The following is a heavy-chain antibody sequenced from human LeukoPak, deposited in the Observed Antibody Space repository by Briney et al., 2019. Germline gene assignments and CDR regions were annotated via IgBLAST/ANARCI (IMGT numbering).Heavy chain of an antibody. CDR2: ISYDGSNK. J-gene: IGHJ4*02. CDR3: ARDRKYSSSSIDY. V-gene: IGHV3-30-3*01. CDR1: EFTFSNYA. D-gene: IGHD6-6*01. Sequence: PGGSLRLSCAASEFTFSNYAMHWVRQAPGKGLEWVAVISYDGSNKYYADSVKGRFTISRDNSKNTLYLQTNSLRTDDTAVYYCARDRKYSSSSIDYWGQGTLVTVSS.